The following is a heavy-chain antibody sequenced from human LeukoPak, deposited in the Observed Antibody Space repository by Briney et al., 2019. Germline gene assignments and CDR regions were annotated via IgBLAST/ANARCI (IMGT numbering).Heavy chain of an antibody. J-gene: IGHJ6*03. CDR1: GFTFSSYA. CDR3: AKNRGHCVDGVCHNYYYMDV. CDR2: ISGSGGST. D-gene: IGHD2-8*02. V-gene: IGHV3-23*01. Sequence: GGSLRLSCAASGFTFSSYAMSWVRQAPGKGREWVSAISGSGGSTYYADSVKGRCTISRDNLKNTLYLQMNGLRAEDTAVYYCAKNRGHCVDGVCHNYYYMDVWGRGTTVTVSS.